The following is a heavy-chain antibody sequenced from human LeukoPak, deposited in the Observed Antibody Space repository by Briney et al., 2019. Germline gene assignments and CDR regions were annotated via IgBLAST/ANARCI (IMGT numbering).Heavy chain of an antibody. CDR1: GFTFSNHG. D-gene: IGHD6-6*01. J-gene: IGHJ4*02. Sequence: GGSLRLSCAASGFTFSNHGMHWVRRAPGKGLEWVANIWYDGSQEYYADTVKGRFTISRDISKNTLYLQMNSLRAEDTAVYYCARDLAAARLDFRGQGTLVTVSS. V-gene: IGHV3-33*01. CDR2: IWYDGSQE. CDR3: ARDLAAARLDF.